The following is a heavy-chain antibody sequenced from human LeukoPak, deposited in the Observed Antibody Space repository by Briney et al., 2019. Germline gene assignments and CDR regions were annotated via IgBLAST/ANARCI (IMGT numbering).Heavy chain of an antibody. CDR1: GYTFTSYD. J-gene: IGHJ5*02. CDR3: ARMTVSGRDNWFDP. V-gene: IGHV1-8*03. CDR2: MNPNSGNT. Sequence: ASVKVSCKASGYTFTSYDINWVRQATGQGLEWMGWMNPNSGNTGYAQKFQGRVTITRSTSISTAYMELSSLRSEDTAVYYCARMTVSGRDNWFDPWGQGTLVTVSS. D-gene: IGHD6-19*01.